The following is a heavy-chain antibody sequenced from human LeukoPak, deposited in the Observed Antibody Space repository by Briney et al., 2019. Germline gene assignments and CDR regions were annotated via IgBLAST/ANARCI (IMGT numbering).Heavy chain of an antibody. CDR3: AKVAGYSSGWYYGRVDY. CDR1: GFTFSSYG. D-gene: IGHD6-19*01. Sequence: GGSLRLSCAASGFTFSSYGMHWVRQAPGKGLEWVAVISYDGSNKYYADSVKGRFTVSRDNSKNTLYLQKNSLRAEDTAVYYCAKVAGYSSGWYYGRVDYWGQGTLVTVSS. V-gene: IGHV3-30*18. CDR2: ISYDGSNK. J-gene: IGHJ4*02.